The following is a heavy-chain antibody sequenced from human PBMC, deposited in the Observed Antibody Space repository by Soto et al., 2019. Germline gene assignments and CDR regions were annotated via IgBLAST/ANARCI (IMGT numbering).Heavy chain of an antibody. CDR1: GFSLSDHC. V-gene: IGHV3-74*01. D-gene: IGHD3-16*01. J-gene: IGHJ5*02. Sequence: PGGSLSLSCAASGFSLSDHCLHWVRQAPGKGIVWLSRLCHDGTIAIYSDSVKGRFSISSDIAKNTLYLQMTSLRAEDAAIYYCGRTFRDGLLGLDPWGQGTLVTVSS. CDR2: LCHDGTIA. CDR3: GRTFRDGLLGLDP.